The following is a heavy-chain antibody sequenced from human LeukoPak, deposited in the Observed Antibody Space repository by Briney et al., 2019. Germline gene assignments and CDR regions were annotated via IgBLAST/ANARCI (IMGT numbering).Heavy chain of an antibody. CDR2: IIPILGIA. V-gene: IGHV1-69*04. Sequence: GASVKVSCKASGGTFSSYAISWVRQAPGQGLEWMGRIIPILGIANYAQKFQGRVTMTRDTSTSTVYMELSSLRSEDTAVYYCARVAADYYDSSAPIDYWGQGTLVTVSS. CDR1: GGTFSSYA. J-gene: IGHJ4*02. D-gene: IGHD3-22*01. CDR3: ARVAADYYDSSAPIDY.